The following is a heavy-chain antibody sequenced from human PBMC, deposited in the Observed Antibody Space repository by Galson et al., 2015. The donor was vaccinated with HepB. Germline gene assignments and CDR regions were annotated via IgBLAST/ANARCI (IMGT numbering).Heavy chain of an antibody. CDR3: ARSPAGLAFDY. D-gene: IGHD6-19*01. CDR2: IDWDDDK. V-gene: IGHV2-70*04. CDR1: GFSLSTSGVR. J-gene: IGHJ4*02. Sequence: PALVKPTQTLTLTCTFSGFSLSTSGVRVSWIRQPPGKALEWLAHIDWDDDKFYSTSLKTRLTISKDTSKNQVVLTMTNMDPVDTATYYCARSPAGLAFDYWGQGTLVTVSS.